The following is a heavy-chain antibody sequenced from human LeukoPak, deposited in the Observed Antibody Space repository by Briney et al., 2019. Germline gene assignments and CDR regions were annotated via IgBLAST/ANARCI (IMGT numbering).Heavy chain of an antibody. J-gene: IGHJ4*02. CDR1: GFTFSSYS. CDR2: ISSSSSYI. Sequence: GGSLRLSCAASGFTFSSYSMNWVRQAPGKGPEWVSSISSSSSYIYYADSVKGRFTISRDNAKNSLYLQMNSLRAEDTAVYYCARALAAAGTDYWGQGTLVTVSP. CDR3: ARALAAAGTDY. D-gene: IGHD6-13*01. V-gene: IGHV3-21*01.